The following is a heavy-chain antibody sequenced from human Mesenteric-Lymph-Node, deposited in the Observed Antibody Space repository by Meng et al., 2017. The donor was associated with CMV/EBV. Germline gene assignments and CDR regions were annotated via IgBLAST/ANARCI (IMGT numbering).Heavy chain of an antibody. Sequence: VGSLRLSCAASGFTFNAYGMHWVRQAPGKGLEWVAFIRYDGSNKYYADSVKGRFTISRDNSKNTLYLQMNSLRTEDTAVYYCAKDELIAAAPWDYYYYGMDVWGQGTTVTVSS. CDR1: GFTFNAYG. CDR3: AKDELIAAAPWDYYYYGMDV. V-gene: IGHV3-30*02. CDR2: IRYDGSNK. D-gene: IGHD6-13*01. J-gene: IGHJ6*02.